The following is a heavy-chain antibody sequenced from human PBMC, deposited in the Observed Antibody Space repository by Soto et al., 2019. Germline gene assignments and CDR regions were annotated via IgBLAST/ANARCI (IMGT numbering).Heavy chain of an antibody. CDR1: GYTFTSYY. J-gene: IGHJ4*02. V-gene: IGHV1-46*01. D-gene: IGHD3-22*01. CDR3: ATSSGYYYEPLAYFGY. CDR2: INPSGGST. Sequence: ASVKVSCKASGYTFTSYYMHWVRQAPGQGLEWMGIINPSGGSTSYAQKFQGRVTMTRDTSTSTVYMEMSSLRSEDTAVYYCATSSGYYYEPLAYFGYWGQGTLVTVSS.